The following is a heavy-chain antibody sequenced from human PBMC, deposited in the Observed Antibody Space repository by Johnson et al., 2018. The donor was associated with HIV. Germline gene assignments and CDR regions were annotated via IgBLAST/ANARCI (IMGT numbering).Heavy chain of an antibody. V-gene: IGHV3-NL1*01. CDR3: ARAPPYYSGFDI. Sequence: QVQLVESGGGVVQPGGSLRLSCAASGFTFSSYGMHWVRQASGKGLEWVSVIYSGGSTYYADSVKGRFTISRDNAKNSLYLQMNSLRAEDTAVYYCARAPPYYSGFDIWGQGTMVTVSS. D-gene: IGHD3-10*01. J-gene: IGHJ3*02. CDR1: GFTFSSYG. CDR2: IYSGGST.